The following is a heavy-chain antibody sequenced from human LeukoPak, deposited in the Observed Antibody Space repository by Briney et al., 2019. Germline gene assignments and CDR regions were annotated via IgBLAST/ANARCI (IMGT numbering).Heavy chain of an antibody. CDR3: ARSYYDILTGYYLFDY. CDR2: INPNSGGT. J-gene: IGHJ4*02. Sequence: ASVKVSCKASGYTFTGYYMHWVRQAPGQGLEWMGRINPNSGGTNYARKFQGRVTMTRDTSISTAYMELSRLRSDDTAVYYCARSYYDILTGYYLFDYWGQGTLVTVSS. D-gene: IGHD3-9*01. V-gene: IGHV1-2*06. CDR1: GYTFTGYY.